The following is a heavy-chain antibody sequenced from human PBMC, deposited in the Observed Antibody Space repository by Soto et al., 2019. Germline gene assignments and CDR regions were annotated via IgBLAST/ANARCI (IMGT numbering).Heavy chain of an antibody. CDR2: MNSDGSST. V-gene: IGHV3-74*01. CDR3: ALGELLVIELGGQYYFAY. J-gene: IGHJ4*01. Sequence: EVQLVESGGGLFQPGGSLRLSCAASGFTFSSYWMHWVRQAPGKGLVWVSRMNSDGSSTSYADSVKGRFTISRDNAKNTLYLHMNRLTGADTAVYDWALGELLVIELGGQYYFAYWGHGPRVTVS. D-gene: IGHD3-16*02. CDR1: GFTFSSYW.